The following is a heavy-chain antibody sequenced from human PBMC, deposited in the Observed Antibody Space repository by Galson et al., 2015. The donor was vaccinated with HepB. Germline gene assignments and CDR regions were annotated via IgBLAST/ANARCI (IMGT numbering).Heavy chain of an antibody. Sequence: LSLTCTVSGGAIGSNYWSWIRQPPGKGLEWIGYIYYSGGTNYNPSLKSRVTMSVDTSKTQFSLKLSSVIAADTAVYYCARERAGSGFDIWGQGTMVTVSS. J-gene: IGHJ3*02. CDR3: ARERAGSGFDI. D-gene: IGHD6-19*01. V-gene: IGHV4-59*01. CDR1: GGAIGSNY. CDR2: IYYSGGT.